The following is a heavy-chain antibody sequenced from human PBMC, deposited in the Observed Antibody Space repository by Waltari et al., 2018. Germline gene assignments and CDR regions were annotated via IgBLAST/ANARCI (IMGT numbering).Heavy chain of an antibody. CDR1: GGSFSVYY. CDR3: ARADRGPRSGSSATPAWGP. Sequence: QVQLQQWGAGLLKPSETLSLTCAVYGGSFSVYYWSWIRQPPGKGLEWIGEINRSGSTTDNPSLKSRVTISLDTSKNHFSLKLSSVTAADTAVYYCARADRGPRSGSSATPAWGPGGQGTLVTVSS. D-gene: IGHD1-26*01. CDR2: INRSGST. J-gene: IGHJ5*02. V-gene: IGHV4-34*01.